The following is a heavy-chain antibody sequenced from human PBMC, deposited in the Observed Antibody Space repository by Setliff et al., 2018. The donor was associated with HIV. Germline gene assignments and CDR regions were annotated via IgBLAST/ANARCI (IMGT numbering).Heavy chain of an antibody. CDR2: IIPILDIA. D-gene: IGHD3-16*01. J-gene: IGHJ4*02. CDR1: GGMPNRYA. CDR3: ASYEREGFDY. Sequence: SVKVSCKASGGMPNRYAISWVRQAPGQGLEWMGGIIPILDIANYALKFQGRVTITADKSTGAAYMELSSLRSDDTAVYYCASYEREGFDYWGQGTLVTVSS. V-gene: IGHV1-69*10.